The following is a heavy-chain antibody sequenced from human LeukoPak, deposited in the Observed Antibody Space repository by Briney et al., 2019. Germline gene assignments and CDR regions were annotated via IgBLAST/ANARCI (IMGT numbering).Heavy chain of an antibody. Sequence: GGSLRLSCAASGLTFDDYAMHWVRQAPGKGLEWVSGISWNSGSIGYADSVKGRFTISRDNAKNSLYLQMNSLRAEDTALYYCAKELRYFDWLSPFDYWGQGTLVTVSS. D-gene: IGHD3-9*01. V-gene: IGHV3-9*01. CDR2: ISWNSGSI. J-gene: IGHJ4*02. CDR1: GLTFDDYA. CDR3: AKELRYFDWLSPFDY.